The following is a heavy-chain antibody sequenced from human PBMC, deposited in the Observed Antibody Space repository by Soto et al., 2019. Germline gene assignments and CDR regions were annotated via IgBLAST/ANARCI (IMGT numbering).Heavy chain of an antibody. V-gene: IGHV1-18*01. D-gene: IGHD3-3*01. CDR3: ARVPPRIGIRFLEWLSY. CDR2: ISAYNGNT. J-gene: IGHJ4*02. CDR1: GYTFTSYG. Sequence: GASVKVSCKASGYTFTSYGISWVRQAPGQGLEWMGWISAYNGNTNYAQKLQGRVTMTTDTSTSTAYMELRSLRSDDTAVYYCARVPPRIGIRFLEWLSYWGQGTLVTVSS.